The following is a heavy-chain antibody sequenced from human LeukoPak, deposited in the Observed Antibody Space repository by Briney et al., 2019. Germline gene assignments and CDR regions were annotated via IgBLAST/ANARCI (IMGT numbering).Heavy chain of an antibody. J-gene: IGHJ4*02. Sequence: GGSLRLSCAASGFTFGIYAMNWVRQAPGKGLEWVSYIGPSGSNIYYADSVKGRFTISRDNAKDSLYLQMNSLRAEDAAVYYCAKAPVTTCSGAYCYPFDYWGQGTLVTVSS. CDR2: IGPSGSNI. CDR3: AKAPVTTCSGAYCYPFDY. D-gene: IGHD2-15*01. V-gene: IGHV3-48*01. CDR1: GFTFGIYA.